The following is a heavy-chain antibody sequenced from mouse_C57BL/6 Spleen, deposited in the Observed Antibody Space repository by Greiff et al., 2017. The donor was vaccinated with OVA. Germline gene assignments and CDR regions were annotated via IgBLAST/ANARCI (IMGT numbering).Heavy chain of an antibody. CDR1: GFTFSDYY. D-gene: IGHD1-1*01. V-gene: IGHV5-12*01. CDR2: ISNGGGST. Sequence: EVQLVESGGGLVQPGGSLKLSCAASGFTFSDYYMYWVRQTPEKRLEWVAYISNGGGSTYYPDTVKGRFTISRDNAKNTLYLQMSRLKSEDTAMYYCARQVKDGSFAYWGQGTLVTGSA. J-gene: IGHJ3*01. CDR3: ARQVKDGSFAY.